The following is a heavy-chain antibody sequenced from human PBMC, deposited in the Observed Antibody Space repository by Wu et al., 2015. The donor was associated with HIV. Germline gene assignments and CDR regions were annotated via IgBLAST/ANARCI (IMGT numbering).Heavy chain of an antibody. D-gene: IGHD4/OR15-4a*01. J-gene: IGHJ6*04. CDR1: GYTFTTYS. Sequence: QVQLVQSGAEVKEPGASVKISCKASGYTFTTYSIHWVRQAPGQGLEWVGTLNPSGGRRRNALKFRDRITMTRDMSTTTFYMELKRLTSEDTAVYYCGREQYGAVSGLSMDVWGRGTALIVSS. V-gene: IGHV1-46*01. CDR2: LNPSGGRR. CDR3: GREQYGAVSGLSMDV.